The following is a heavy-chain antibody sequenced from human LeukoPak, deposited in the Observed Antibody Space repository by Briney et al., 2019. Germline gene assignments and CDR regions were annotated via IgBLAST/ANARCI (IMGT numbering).Heavy chain of an antibody. CDR3: ARSLRDGYSQRVDY. CDR2: IYYCGST. D-gene: IGHD5-24*01. CDR1: GGSISSYY. V-gene: IGHV4-59*01. J-gene: IGHJ4*02. Sequence: SETLSLTCTVSGGSISSYYWSWIRQPPGKGLEWIGYIYYCGSTNYNPSLQSRVTISVDTSKNQFSLKLSSVTAADTAQYYGARSLRDGYSQRVDYWGQGTLVTVSS.